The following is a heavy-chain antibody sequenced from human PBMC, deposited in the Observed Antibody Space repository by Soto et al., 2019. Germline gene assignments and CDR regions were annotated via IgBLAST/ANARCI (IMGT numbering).Heavy chain of an antibody. Sequence: PSETLSLTCTVSGGSISSYYWSWIRQPPGKGLEWIGYIYYSGSTNYNPSLKSRVTISVDTSKNQFSLKLSSVTAADTAVYYCESGTTVTTLFDYWGQGTLVTVSS. D-gene: IGHD4-17*01. CDR1: GGSISSYY. CDR3: ESGTTVTTLFDY. V-gene: IGHV4-59*01. CDR2: IYYSGST. J-gene: IGHJ4*02.